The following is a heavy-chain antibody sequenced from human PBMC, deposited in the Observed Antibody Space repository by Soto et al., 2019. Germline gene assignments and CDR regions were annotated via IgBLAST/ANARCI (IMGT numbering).Heavy chain of an antibody. D-gene: IGHD3-16*01. CDR1: GFTFRSYV. Sequence: QVQLVESGGGVVQPGTSLRVSCVGSGFTFRSYVIHWVRQAPGKGLEWVALTSYDGSDKYYGDSVRGRFTISRDNSRNTVDLQRDSLRLEDMALYYCARWGTTGGLDVWGQGTLVSVSS. CDR2: TSYDGSDK. V-gene: IGHV3-30*19. J-gene: IGHJ1*01. CDR3: ARWGTTGGLDV.